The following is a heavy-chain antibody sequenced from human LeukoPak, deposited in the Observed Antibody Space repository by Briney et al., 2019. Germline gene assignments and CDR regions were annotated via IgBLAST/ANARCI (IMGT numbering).Heavy chain of an antibody. CDR3: ARDTIFGTGYYYYYGMDV. CDR1: GFTFSSYS. J-gene: IGHJ6*02. CDR2: ISSSSSYI. Sequence: PGGSLRLSCAASGFTFSSYSMNWVRQAPGKGLEWVSSISSSSSYIYYADSVKGRFTISRDNAKNSLYLQMNSLRAEDTAVYYCARDTIFGTGYYYYYGMDVWGQGTTVTVSS. D-gene: IGHD3-3*01. V-gene: IGHV3-21*01.